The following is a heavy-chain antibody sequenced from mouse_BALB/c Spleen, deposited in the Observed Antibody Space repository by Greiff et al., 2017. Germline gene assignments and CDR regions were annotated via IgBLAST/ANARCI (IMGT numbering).Heavy chain of an antibody. V-gene: IGHV5-6*01. D-gene: IGHD1-1*01. J-gene: IGHJ2*01. Sequence: EVQLVESGGDLVKPGGSLKLSCAASGFTFSSYGMSWVRQTPDKRLEWVATIISGGSYTYYPDSVKGRFTISRDNAKNTLYLQMSSLRSEDTAMYYCSRHGRSYYFDYWGQGTTLTVSS. CDR3: SRHGRSYYFDY. CDR2: IISGGSYT. CDR1: GFTFSSYG.